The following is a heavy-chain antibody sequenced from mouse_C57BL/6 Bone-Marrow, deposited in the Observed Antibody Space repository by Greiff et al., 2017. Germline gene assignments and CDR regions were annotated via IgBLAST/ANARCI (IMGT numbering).Heavy chain of an antibody. CDR2: IDPSDSYT. Sequence: QVQLQQPGAELVMPGASVKLSCKASGYTFTSYWMHWVKQSPGQGLEWIGEIDPSDSYTNYNQKFKGKSTLTVDKSSSTAYMQLSSLTSEDSAVYYCAREKDYYGYYFDYWGQGTTRTVSS. J-gene: IGHJ2*01. CDR1: GYTFTSYW. V-gene: IGHV1-69*01. D-gene: IGHD1-1*01. CDR3: AREKDYYGYYFDY.